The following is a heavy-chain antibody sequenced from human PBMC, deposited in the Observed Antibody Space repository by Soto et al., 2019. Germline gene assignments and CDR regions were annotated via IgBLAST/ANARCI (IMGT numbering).Heavy chain of an antibody. Sequence: EVQLVESGGGLVQPGGSLRLSCAASGFTVSSNYMSWVRQAPGKGLEWVSVIYSGGNTYYADSVKGRFTISRDNAKNTMYLQMNSLRVEGTAVYHCARARGIAAVSFFDYWGQGTLVTVSS. CDR1: GFTVSSNY. V-gene: IGHV3-66*01. D-gene: IGHD6-13*01. CDR3: ARARGIAAVSFFDY. J-gene: IGHJ4*02. CDR2: IYSGGNT.